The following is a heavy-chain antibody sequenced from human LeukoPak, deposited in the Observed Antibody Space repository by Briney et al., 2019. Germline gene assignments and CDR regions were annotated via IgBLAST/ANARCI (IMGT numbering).Heavy chain of an antibody. D-gene: IGHD6-19*01. Sequence: ASVKVSCKAAGYTFTGYYIHWVRQAPGQGLEWMGWINPNSGGTHYAQKFQGRVTMTRDTSISTAYLELSRLRSDDAAVYYCARRFPVAGNDYWGQGTLVTVSS. V-gene: IGHV1-2*02. CDR1: GYTFTGYY. CDR2: INPNSGGT. J-gene: IGHJ4*02. CDR3: ARRFPVAGNDY.